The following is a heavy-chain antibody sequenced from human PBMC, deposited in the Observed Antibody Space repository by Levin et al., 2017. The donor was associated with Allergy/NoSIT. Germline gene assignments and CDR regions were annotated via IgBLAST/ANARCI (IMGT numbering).Heavy chain of an antibody. V-gene: IGHV4-30-4*01. CDR1: GGSISSGDYY. D-gene: IGHD4-17*01. CDR2: IYYSGST. Sequence: LRLSCTVSGGSISSGDYYWSWIRQPPGKGLEWIGYIYYSGSTYYNPSLKSRVTISVDTSKNQFSLKLSSVTAADTAVYYCARDLSGMTTVTTAGGWFDPWGQGTLVTVSS. CDR3: ARDLSGMTTVTTAGGWFDP. J-gene: IGHJ5*02.